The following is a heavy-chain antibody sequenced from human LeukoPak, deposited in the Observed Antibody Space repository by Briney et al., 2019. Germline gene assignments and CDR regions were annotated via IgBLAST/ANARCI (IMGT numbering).Heavy chain of an antibody. Sequence: PGGSLRLSCAASGFTFSSYAMSWVRQAPGKGLEWVSAISGSGGSTYYADSVKGRFTISRDNSKNTLYLQMNSLRAEDTAVYYCAKDTIHLTYDYDSKNDYWGQGTLVTVSS. D-gene: IGHD3-22*01. CDR3: AKDTIHLTYDYDSKNDY. V-gene: IGHV3-23*01. CDR2: ISGSGGST. CDR1: GFTFSSYA. J-gene: IGHJ4*02.